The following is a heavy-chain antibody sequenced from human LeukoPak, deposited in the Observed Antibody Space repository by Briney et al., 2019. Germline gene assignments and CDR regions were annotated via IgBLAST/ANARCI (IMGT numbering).Heavy chain of an antibody. CDR2: IYSDGTGT. CDR1: GFTSTSYW. Sequence: PVGSPRLSCAASGFTSTSYWMHRVRQAPGKGLVWVSRIYSDGTGTNYADSVKGRFTISRDNAKNTLYLQMNSLRAEDAAVYYCARQIIGVGHTLDIWGQGTMVTVSS. J-gene: IGHJ3*02. V-gene: IGHV3-74*01. D-gene: IGHD3-10*01. CDR3: ARQIIGVGHTLDI.